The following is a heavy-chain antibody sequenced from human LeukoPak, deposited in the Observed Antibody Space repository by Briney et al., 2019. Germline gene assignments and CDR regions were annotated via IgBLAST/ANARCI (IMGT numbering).Heavy chain of an antibody. CDR1: GYTFTGYY. V-gene: IGHV1-2*02. Sequence: ASVKVSCKASGYTFTGYYMHWVRQAPGQGLEWMGWINPNSGGTNYAQKFQGRVTMTRDTSISTAYMELSRLRSDDTAVYYCARSYGYGRIYYYYYMDVWGKGTTVTVSS. J-gene: IGHJ6*03. CDR3: ARSYGYGRIYYYYYMDV. D-gene: IGHD5-18*01. CDR2: INPNSGGT.